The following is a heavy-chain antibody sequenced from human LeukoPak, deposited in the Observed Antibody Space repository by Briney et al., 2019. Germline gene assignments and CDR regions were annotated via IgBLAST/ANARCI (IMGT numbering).Heavy chain of an antibody. Sequence: GGSLRLSCAASGLRFSDYYVSWIRQAPGKGLQWVSYISSGGDIMHYADSVEGRFTSSRDNAKNSGYLEMNSLGAEDTAVYYCATNLIGAGEYFQRWGQGTLVTVS. CDR2: ISSGGDIM. CDR1: GLRFSDYY. D-gene: IGHD2/OR15-2a*01. CDR3: ATNLIGAGEYFQR. V-gene: IGHV3-11*01. J-gene: IGHJ1*01.